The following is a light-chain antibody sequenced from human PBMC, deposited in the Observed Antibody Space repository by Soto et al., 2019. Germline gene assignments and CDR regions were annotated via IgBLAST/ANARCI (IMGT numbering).Light chain of an antibody. CDR2: NNN. CDR1: SSNIGSRT. CDR3: AAWDDSLNAYV. V-gene: IGLV1-44*01. Sequence: QSALTQPPSASGAPGQRVTISCSGSSSNIGSRTVNWYQQLPGTAPKLLISNNNQRPSGVPDRFSGSKSGTSASLAISGLQSEDEADDYCAAWDDSLNAYVFGIGTKVTVL. J-gene: IGLJ1*01.